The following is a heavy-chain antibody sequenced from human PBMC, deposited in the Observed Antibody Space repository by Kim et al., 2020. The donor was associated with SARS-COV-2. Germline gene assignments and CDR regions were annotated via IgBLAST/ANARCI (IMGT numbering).Heavy chain of an antibody. CDR1: GYIFSSYF. Sequence: ASVKVYCDATGYIFSSYFIHWVRQAPGQGLEWMGLINPSSGSPNYAQKFQGRVTMTRDTSASTVYMDLSSLRSEDTAVYYCARDAGPGFDFWGQGTLVTVSS. CDR3: ARDAGPGFDF. J-gene: IGHJ4*02. D-gene: IGHD6-13*01. CDR2: INPSSGSP. V-gene: IGHV1-46*01.